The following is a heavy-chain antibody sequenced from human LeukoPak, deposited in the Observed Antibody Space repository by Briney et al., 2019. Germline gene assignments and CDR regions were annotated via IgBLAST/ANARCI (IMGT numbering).Heavy chain of an antibody. CDR3: AKNGDRGAYCSGGSCYPYYYYYMDV. CDR1: GFPFSSHG. J-gene: IGHJ6*03. V-gene: IGHV3-23*01. CDR2: ISPGGPT. D-gene: IGHD2-15*01. Sequence: GGSLRLSCAGSGFPFSSHGMNWVRQAPGKGLEWVSGISPGGPTYYADSVKGRFTISRDDSKNTLYLQMNSLSAEDTAVYYCAKNGDRGAYCSGGSCYPYYYYYMDVWGKGTTVTVSS.